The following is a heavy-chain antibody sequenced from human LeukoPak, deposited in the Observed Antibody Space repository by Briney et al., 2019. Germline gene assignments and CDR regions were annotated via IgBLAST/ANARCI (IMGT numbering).Heavy chain of an antibody. CDR2: ICNNGGYT. Sequence: GGSLRLSCAASGFTFSSSAMSWVRQAPGKGLEWVSAICNNGGYTYYADSVQGRFTISRDNSKSTLCLQMNSLRAEDTAVYYCAKQLGYCSDGSCYFPYWGQGTLVTVSS. V-gene: IGHV3-23*01. D-gene: IGHD2-15*01. CDR3: AKQLGYCSDGSCYFPY. CDR1: GFTFSSSA. J-gene: IGHJ4*02.